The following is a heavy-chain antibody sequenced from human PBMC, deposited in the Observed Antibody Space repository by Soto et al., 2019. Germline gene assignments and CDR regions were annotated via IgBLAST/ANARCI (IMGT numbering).Heavy chain of an antibody. Sequence: SGSTLVNPTQTLPLTCTLSGFSPSTGGVGGGRNRQAPGKALVLLAVIYLDYVKHYSPSLERRLTITKDTSESEVVLTMTNMDPVVTATYYCARKGSGDYALDYWGQGILVTVSS. J-gene: IGHJ4*02. D-gene: IGHD4-17*01. CDR1: GFSPSTGGVG. CDR2: IYLDYVK. CDR3: ARKGSGDYALDY. V-gene: IGHV2-5*02.